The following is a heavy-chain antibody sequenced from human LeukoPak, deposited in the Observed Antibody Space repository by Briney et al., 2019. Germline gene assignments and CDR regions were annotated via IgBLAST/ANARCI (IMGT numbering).Heavy chain of an antibody. J-gene: IGHJ4*02. CDR3: ARDATVGVPGTLYFDH. CDR2: IDTSSGTI. D-gene: IGHD6-19*01. Sequence: GGSLRLSCAASGFTFSSYEMNWVRQAPGKELEWVSYIDTSSGTIHYADSVKGRFTISRDNAKSSLYLQMNSLRAEDTAVYFCARDATVGVPGTLYFDHWGQGTLVTVSS. CDR1: GFTFSSYE. V-gene: IGHV3-48*03.